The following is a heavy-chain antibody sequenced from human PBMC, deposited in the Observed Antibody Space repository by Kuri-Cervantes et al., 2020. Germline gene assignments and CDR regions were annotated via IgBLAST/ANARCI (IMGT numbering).Heavy chain of an antibody. D-gene: IGHD3-22*01. Sequence: GGSLRLSCAASGFTVSSNYMSWVRQAPGKGLEWVSGISWNSGSIGYADSVKGRFTISRDNAKNSLYLQMNSLRAEDTALYYCAGHYYDSSGYYGYYYYGMDVWGQGTTVTVSS. J-gene: IGHJ6*02. CDR3: AGHYYDSSGYYGYYYYGMDV. CDR2: ISWNSGSI. V-gene: IGHV3-9*01. CDR1: GFTVSSNY.